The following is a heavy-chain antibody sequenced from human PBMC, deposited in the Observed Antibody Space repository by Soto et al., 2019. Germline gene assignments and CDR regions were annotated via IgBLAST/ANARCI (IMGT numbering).Heavy chain of an antibody. Sequence: SETLSLTCTVSGGSISSGDYYWSWIRQPPGKGLEWIGYIYYSGSTYYNPSLKSRVTISVDTSKNQFSLKLSSVTAADTAVYYCARVDVGEMATYGSLPGYYGMDVWGQGTTVTVSS. D-gene: IGHD1-26*01. V-gene: IGHV4-30-4*01. CDR1: GGSISSGDYY. J-gene: IGHJ6*02. CDR2: IYYSGST. CDR3: ARVDVGEMATYGSLPGYYGMDV.